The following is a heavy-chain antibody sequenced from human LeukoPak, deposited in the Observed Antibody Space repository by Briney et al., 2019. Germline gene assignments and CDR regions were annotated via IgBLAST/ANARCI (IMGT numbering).Heavy chain of an antibody. V-gene: IGHV2-70*04. J-gene: IGHJ4*02. CDR2: FDWDDDK. D-gene: IGHD3-22*01. CDR3: ARMEPTYYDDSSGIHIDY. Sequence: SGPTLVNPTQTLRLTCTFSGFSLSTSGMPLGWIRQPPGKALEWLTRFDWDDDKFYSTSLKTRLTTSKDTSKNQVVLTMTNMDPVDTATYYCARMEPTYYDDSSGIHIDYWGQGTLVTVSS. CDR1: GFSLSTSGMP.